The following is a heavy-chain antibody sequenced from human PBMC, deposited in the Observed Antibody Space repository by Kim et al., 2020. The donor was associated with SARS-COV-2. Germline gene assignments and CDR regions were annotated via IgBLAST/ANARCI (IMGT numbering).Heavy chain of an antibody. V-gene: IGHV3-30*18. CDR1: GFTFSTYG. CDR2: ISYEGSNK. Sequence: GGSLRLSCAASGFTFSTYGMHWVRQAPGKGLEWVAVISYEGSNKYHADSVQGRFTISRDNSKNTLYLQMNSLRVEDTAVYYCAKDGLNYYGSGRSDYFDNGGQGTLVTVSS. D-gene: IGHD3-10*01. CDR3: AKDGLNYYGSGRSDYFDN. J-gene: IGHJ4*02.